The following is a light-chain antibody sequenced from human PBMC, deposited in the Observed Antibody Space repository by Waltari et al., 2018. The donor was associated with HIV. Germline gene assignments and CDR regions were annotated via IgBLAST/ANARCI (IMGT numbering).Light chain of an antibody. CDR3: QQYYTLRST. CDR2: WAS. CDR1: QSVLYSSNNKNY. J-gene: IGKJ4*01. V-gene: IGKV4-1*01. Sequence: DIVMTQSPDSLAVSLGERATINCKSSQSVLYSSNNKNYLAWYQQKPGQPPELLIYWASTRESGVPDRFSGSGSATDFTLTISSLQAEDVAVYYCQQYYTLRSTFGGGTKIEI.